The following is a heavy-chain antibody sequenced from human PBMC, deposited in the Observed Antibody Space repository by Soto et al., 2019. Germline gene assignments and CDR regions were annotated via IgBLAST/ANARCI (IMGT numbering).Heavy chain of an antibody. Sequence: PSETLSLTCAVYGGSFSGYYWSWIRQPPGKGLEWIGEINHSGSTNYNPSLKSRVTISVDTSKNQFSLKLSSVTAADTAVYYCARGATVTRRVKYYYYYMDVWGKGTTVTVSS. CDR1: GGSFSGYY. CDR3: ARGATVTRRVKYYYYYMDV. CDR2: INHSGST. D-gene: IGHD4-17*01. V-gene: IGHV4-34*01. J-gene: IGHJ6*03.